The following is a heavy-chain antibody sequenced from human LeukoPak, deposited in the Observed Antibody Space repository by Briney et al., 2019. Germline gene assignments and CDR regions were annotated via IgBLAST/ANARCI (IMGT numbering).Heavy chain of an antibody. D-gene: IGHD6-19*01. J-gene: IGHJ4*02. V-gene: IGHV3-30-3*01. CDR1: GFTFSSYA. Sequence: GGSLRLSCAASGFTFSSYAMHWDRQAPGKGLEWVAVISYDGSNKYYADSVKGRFTISRDNSKNTLYLQMNSLRAEDTAVYYCAMDSGLDYWGQGTLVTVSS. CDR3: AMDSGLDY. CDR2: ISYDGSNK.